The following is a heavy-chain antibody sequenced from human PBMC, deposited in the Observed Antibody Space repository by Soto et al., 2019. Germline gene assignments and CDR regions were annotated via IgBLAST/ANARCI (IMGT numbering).Heavy chain of an antibody. CDR3: ARLGAYYQSIDP. J-gene: IGHJ5*02. CDR2: IYHSGST. Sequence: SETLSLTCAVSGGSISSGGYSWSWIRQPPGKGLEGIGYIYHSGSTYYNPSLKSLVTISVHRSKNQFSLKLSPVTAADTAVYYCARLGAYYQSIDPWGPGTLVPVSS. V-gene: IGHV4-30-2*01. D-gene: IGHD2-21*01. CDR1: GGSISSGGYS.